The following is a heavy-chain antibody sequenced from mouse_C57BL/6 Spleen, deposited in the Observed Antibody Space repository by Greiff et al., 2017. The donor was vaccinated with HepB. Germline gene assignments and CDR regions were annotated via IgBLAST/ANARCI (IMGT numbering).Heavy chain of an antibody. CDR1: GYTFTSYW. D-gene: IGHD1-1*01. V-gene: IGHV1-59*01. Sequence: VQLQQPGAELVRPGTSVKLSCKASGYTFTSYWMHWVKQRPGQGLEWIGVIDPSDSYTNYNQKFKGKATLTVDTSSSTAYMQLSSLTSEDSAVYYCAREGITRGYFDVWGTGTTVTVSS. CDR2: IDPSDSYT. J-gene: IGHJ1*03. CDR3: AREGITRGYFDV.